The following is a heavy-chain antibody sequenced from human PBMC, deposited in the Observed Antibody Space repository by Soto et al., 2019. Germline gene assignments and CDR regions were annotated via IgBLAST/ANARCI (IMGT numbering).Heavy chain of an antibody. CDR3: ARALVAFDI. CDR1: GGSVSSGSYY. CDR2: IYYSGST. J-gene: IGHJ3*02. D-gene: IGHD2-15*01. V-gene: IGHV4-61*01. Sequence: QVQLQESGPGLVKPSETLSLTCTVSGGSVSSGSYYWSWIRQPPGKGLEWIGYIYYSGSTNYNPSLKSRVTISVDTSKNQFSLKLSSVTAADTAVYYCARALVAFDIWGQGTMVTVSS.